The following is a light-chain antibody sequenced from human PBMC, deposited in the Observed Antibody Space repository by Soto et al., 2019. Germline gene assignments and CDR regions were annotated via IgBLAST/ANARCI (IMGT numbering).Light chain of an antibody. Sequence: QSVLTQPPSVSGAPGQRVTISCTGTSSNVGAGYDVHWYQHLPGTAPKLLIYRDDQRPSGVPDRFSGSRSGTSASLAIAGLRSEDEAEYFCAAWDDSLSDFVLFGGGTKVTVL. V-gene: IGLV1-47*01. CDR3: AAWDDSLSDFVL. CDR2: RDD. J-gene: IGLJ2*01. CDR1: SSNVGAGYD.